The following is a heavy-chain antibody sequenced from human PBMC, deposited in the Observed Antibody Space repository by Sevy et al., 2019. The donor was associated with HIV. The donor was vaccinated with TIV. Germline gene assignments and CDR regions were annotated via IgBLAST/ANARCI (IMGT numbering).Heavy chain of an antibody. D-gene: IGHD5-12*01. CDR3: AREDSGYEY. CDR1: GFIFNSYP. Sequence: GGSLRLSCAPSGFIFNSYPISWVRQAPGKGLEWVSSISASGGSIYYADSVKGRFTISRDNSKKTVDLQMNSLRAGDTAVYYCAREDSGYEYWGQGTLVTVSS. J-gene: IGHJ4*02. CDR2: ISASGGSI. V-gene: IGHV3-23*01.